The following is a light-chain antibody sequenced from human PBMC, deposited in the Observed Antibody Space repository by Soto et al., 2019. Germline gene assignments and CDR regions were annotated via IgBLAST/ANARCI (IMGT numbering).Light chain of an antibody. CDR2: DAS. CDR1: QSVSSY. CDR3: QQRSNWPPV. J-gene: IGKJ3*01. Sequence: EIVLTQSPATLSLSPGERATLSCRASQSVSSYLAWYQQKPGQAPMLLIYDASNRATGIPARFSGSGSGTDFTLTISSLEPEDFAVYYCQQRSNWPPVFGPGTKVDIK. V-gene: IGKV3-11*01.